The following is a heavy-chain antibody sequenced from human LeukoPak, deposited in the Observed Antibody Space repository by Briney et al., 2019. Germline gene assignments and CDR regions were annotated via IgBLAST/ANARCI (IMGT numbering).Heavy chain of an antibody. CDR2: IKTDGRRT. J-gene: IGHJ4*02. CDR3: ARDLTWETY. V-gene: IGHV3-7*01. D-gene: IGHD1-26*01. Sequence: GGSLRLSCVASGFTFSSYWMTWFRQAPGKGLEWVANIKTDGRRTYYVDSVKGRFTISRDNAKNSLYLQMNSLRAEDTAVYYCARDLTWETYWGQGTLVSVSS. CDR1: GFTFSSYW.